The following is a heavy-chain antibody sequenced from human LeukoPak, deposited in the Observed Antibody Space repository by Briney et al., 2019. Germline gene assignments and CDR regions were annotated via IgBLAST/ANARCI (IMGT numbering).Heavy chain of an antibody. CDR1: GFTFSSYA. V-gene: IGHV3-30-3*01. D-gene: IGHD6-6*01. CDR2: ISYDGSNK. J-gene: IGHJ4*02. Sequence: GGSLRLSCAVSGFTFSSYAMYWVRQAPGKGLEWVAVISYDGSNKYYADSVKGRFTISRDNSKNTLYLQMNSLRAEDTAVYYCAGSRSSSSIDYWGQGTLVTVSS. CDR3: AGSRSSSSIDY.